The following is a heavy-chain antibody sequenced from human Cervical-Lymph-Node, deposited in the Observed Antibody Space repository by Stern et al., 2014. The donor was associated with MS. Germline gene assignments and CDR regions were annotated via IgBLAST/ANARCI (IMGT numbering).Heavy chain of an antibody. J-gene: IGHJ4*02. CDR3: ARAYSGSYYEPFDY. CDR1: GFTFSSYG. V-gene: IGHV3-33*01. D-gene: IGHD1-26*01. Sequence: QVQLVESGGGVVQPGRSLRLSCAASGFTFSSYGMHWVRQAPGKGLEWVAVIWYDGSNKYYADSVKGRFTISRYNSKNTLYLQMNSLRAEDTAVYYCARAYSGSYYEPFDYWGQGTLVTVSS. CDR2: IWYDGSNK.